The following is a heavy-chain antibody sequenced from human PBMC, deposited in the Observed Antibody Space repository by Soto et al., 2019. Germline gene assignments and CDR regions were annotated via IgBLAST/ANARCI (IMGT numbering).Heavy chain of an antibody. CDR1: GGTFSSYA. D-gene: IGHD6-6*01. Sequence: SVKVSCKASGGTFSSYAISWVRQAPGQGLEWMGGIIPIFGTANYAQKFQGRVTITADESTSTAYMELSSLRSEDTAVYYCARPSIAARGYYYGMDVWGQGXTVTVYS. J-gene: IGHJ6*02. V-gene: IGHV1-69*13. CDR2: IIPIFGTA. CDR3: ARPSIAARGYYYGMDV.